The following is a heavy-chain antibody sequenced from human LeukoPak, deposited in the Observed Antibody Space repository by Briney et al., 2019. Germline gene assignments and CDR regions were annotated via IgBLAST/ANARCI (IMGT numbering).Heavy chain of an antibody. CDR3: ALFLLWFGELLRVDAFDI. CDR1: GFTFSTYW. V-gene: IGHV3-23*01. Sequence: GGSLRLSCGASGFTFSTYWMSWVRQAPGKGLEWVSAISGSGGSTYYADSVKGRFTISRDNSKNTLYLQMNSLRAEDTAVYYCALFLLWFGELLRVDAFDIWGQGTMVTVSS. J-gene: IGHJ3*02. CDR2: ISGSGGST. D-gene: IGHD3-10*01.